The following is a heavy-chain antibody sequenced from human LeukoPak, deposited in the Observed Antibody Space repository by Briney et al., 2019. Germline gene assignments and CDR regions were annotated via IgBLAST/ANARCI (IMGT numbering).Heavy chain of an antibody. J-gene: IGHJ4*02. CDR3: ARDLYSYGLGEFDY. CDR2: ISYDGSNK. Sequence: GGSLRLSCAASGFTFSSYAMSWVRQAPGKGLERVAVISYDGSNKYYADSVKGRFTISRDNSKNTLYLQMNSLRAEDTAVYYCARDLYSYGLGEFDYWGQGTLVTVSS. V-gene: IGHV3-30-3*01. CDR1: GFTFSSYA. D-gene: IGHD5-18*01.